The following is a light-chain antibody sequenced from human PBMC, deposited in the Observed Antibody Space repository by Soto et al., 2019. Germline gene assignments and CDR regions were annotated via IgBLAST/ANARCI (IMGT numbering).Light chain of an antibody. Sequence: EIVLTQSPGTLSLSPGERTTLSCRASQSVRSTYLAWYQQRPGQAPRLLIYGATSRATGIPDRFQGSGSETDFTLTISRLEPEDFAVYFCQQYGSTPLTFGQGTKVEIK. J-gene: IGKJ1*01. V-gene: IGKV3-20*01. CDR1: QSVRSTY. CDR2: GAT. CDR3: QQYGSTPLT.